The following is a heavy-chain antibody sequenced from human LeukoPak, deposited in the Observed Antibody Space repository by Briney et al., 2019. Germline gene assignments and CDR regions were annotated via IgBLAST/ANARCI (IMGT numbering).Heavy chain of an antibody. CDR3: ARPRAGYSSGCSGPNAFDI. J-gene: IGHJ3*02. Sequence: GASVKVSCKASGYTFTGYYMHWVRQAPGQVLEWMGWINLNSGGTNYAQKFQGRVTMTRDTSISTAYMELSRLRSDDTAVYYCARPRAGYSSGCSGPNAFDIWGQGTMVTVSS. CDR2: INLNSGGT. V-gene: IGHV1-2*02. CDR1: GYTFTGYY. D-gene: IGHD6-19*01.